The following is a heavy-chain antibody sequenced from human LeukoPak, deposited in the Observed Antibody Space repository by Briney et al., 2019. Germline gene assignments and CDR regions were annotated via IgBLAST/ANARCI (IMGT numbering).Heavy chain of an antibody. CDR2: ISYDGSNK. V-gene: IGHV3-30*18. Sequence: PGRSLRLSCAASGFTFSSYGMHWVRQAPGKGLEWVAVISYDGSNKYYADSVKGRFTISRDNSKNTLYLQMNSLRADDTAVYYCAKGPRAVAKEAYWGQGTLVTVSS. CDR1: GFTFSSYG. D-gene: IGHD6-19*01. J-gene: IGHJ4*02. CDR3: AKGPRAVAKEAY.